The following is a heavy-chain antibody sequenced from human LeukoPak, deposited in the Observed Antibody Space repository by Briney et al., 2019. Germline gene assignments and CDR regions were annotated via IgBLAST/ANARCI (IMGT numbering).Heavy chain of an antibody. V-gene: IGHV1-69*04. CDR1: GSTFSSYS. CDR2: IIPVLNIP. D-gene: IGHD3-3*01. J-gene: IGHJ4*02. CDR3: ARGGPLGVVTHHFDF. Sequence: SVKVSCKASGSTFSSYSISWVRQAPGQGLEWMGRIIPVLNIPNYAQNFQGRVTITADKSTSTAYMELSSLRSEDTAVYYCARGGPLGVVTHHFDFWGQGTLVTVSS.